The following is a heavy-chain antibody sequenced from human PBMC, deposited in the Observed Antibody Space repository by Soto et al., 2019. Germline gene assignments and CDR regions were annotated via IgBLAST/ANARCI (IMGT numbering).Heavy chain of an antibody. CDR2: IYYSGST. V-gene: IGHV4-39*01. D-gene: IGHD3-22*01. CDR1: GCSISSSSYY. Sequence: PSETLSLTWTVSGCSISSSSYYWGWIRQPPGKGLEWIGSIYYSGSTYYNPSLKSRVTISVDTSKNQFSLKLSSVTAADTAVYYCARPVLNYYDSSGYGAFDIWGQGTMVTVSS. J-gene: IGHJ3*02. CDR3: ARPVLNYYDSSGYGAFDI.